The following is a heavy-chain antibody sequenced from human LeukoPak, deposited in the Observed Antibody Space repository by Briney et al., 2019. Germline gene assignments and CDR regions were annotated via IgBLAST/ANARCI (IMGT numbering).Heavy chain of an antibody. CDR1: GFTFSSYG. Sequence: GGSLRLSCAASGFTFSSYGMHWVRQAPGKGLEWVAFIRYDGSNKYYADSVKGRFTISRDNSKNTLYLQMNSLRAEDTAVYYCAKAEPGPYYYDSSGPSGVGYYYYMDVWGKGTTVTVSS. V-gene: IGHV3-30*02. D-gene: IGHD3-22*01. CDR3: AKAEPGPYYYDSSGPSGVGYYYYMDV. J-gene: IGHJ6*03. CDR2: IRYDGSNK.